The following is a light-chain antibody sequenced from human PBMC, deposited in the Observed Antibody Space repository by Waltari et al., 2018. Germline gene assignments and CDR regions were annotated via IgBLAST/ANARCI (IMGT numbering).Light chain of an antibody. J-gene: IGKJ2*01. CDR3: QQYNSDPYT. Sequence: DIQMTQSPSTLSASVGDRVTITCRASQSISSWLAWYQQKPGQAPKLLMYKASNLESGVPSRFSGSGSGTEFTLTISSLQADDFATYYCQQYNSDPYTFGQGTKLEIK. V-gene: IGKV1-5*03. CDR1: QSISSW. CDR2: KAS.